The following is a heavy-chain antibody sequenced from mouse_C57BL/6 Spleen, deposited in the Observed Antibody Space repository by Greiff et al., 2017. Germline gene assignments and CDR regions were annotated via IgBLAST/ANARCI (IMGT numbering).Heavy chain of an antibody. J-gene: IGHJ2*01. CDR1: GYTFTSYW. V-gene: IGHV1-69*01. CDR3: AGRGDYDEGYFDY. D-gene: IGHD2-4*01. Sequence: QVQLQQSGAELVMPGASVKLSCKASGYTFTSYWMHWVKQRPGQGLEWIGEIDPSDSYTNYNQKFKGKSTLTVDKSSSTAYMQLSSLTSEDSAVYYCAGRGDYDEGYFDYWGQGTTLTVSS. CDR2: IDPSDSYT.